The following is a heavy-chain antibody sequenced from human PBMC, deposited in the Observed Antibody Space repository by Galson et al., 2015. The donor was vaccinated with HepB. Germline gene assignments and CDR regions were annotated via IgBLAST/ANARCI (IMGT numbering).Heavy chain of an antibody. CDR2: IRSDGSST. V-gene: IGHV3-74*01. Sequence: SLRLSCAASGFTFSSYWMHWVRQTPGKGLVWVSRIRSDGSSTSYADSVKGRITISRDNARNTLHLQMNSLRAEDTAVYCCAREGYYYGLDVWGQGTTVTVSS. J-gene: IGHJ6*02. CDR1: GFTFSSYW. CDR3: AREGYYYGLDV.